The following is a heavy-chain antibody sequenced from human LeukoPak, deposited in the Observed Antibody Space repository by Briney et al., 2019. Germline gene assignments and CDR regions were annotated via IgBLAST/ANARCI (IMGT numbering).Heavy chain of an antibody. CDR3: AKSVLGMATIRGGLDY. J-gene: IGHJ4*02. CDR1: GLTFSTYA. CDR2: ISGGGGST. Sequence: PGGSLRLSCAASGLTFSTYAMTWVRQAPGKGLEWVSAISGGGGSTYYADSVKGRFTLSRDNSKNTLYLQMNSLRAEDTAVYYCAKSVLGMATIRGGLDYWGQGTLVTVSS. V-gene: IGHV3-23*01. D-gene: IGHD5-24*01.